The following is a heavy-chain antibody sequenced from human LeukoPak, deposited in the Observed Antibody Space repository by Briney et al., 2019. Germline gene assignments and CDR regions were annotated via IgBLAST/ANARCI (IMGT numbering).Heavy chain of an antibody. J-gene: IGHJ4*02. CDR2: IYYSGST. Sequence: SETLSLTCTVSGGSISSYYWSWIRQPPGKGLEWIGYIYYSGSTNYNPSLKSRVTISVDTSKNQFSLKLSSVTAGDTAVYYCARDRRSGYFGTFDYWGQGTLVTVSS. V-gene: IGHV4-59*01. D-gene: IGHD3-3*01. CDR1: GGSISSYY. CDR3: ARDRRSGYFGTFDY.